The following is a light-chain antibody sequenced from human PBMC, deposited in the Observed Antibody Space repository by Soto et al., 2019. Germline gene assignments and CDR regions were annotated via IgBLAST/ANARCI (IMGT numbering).Light chain of an antibody. J-gene: IGKJ5*01. Sequence: EIVMTQSPATLSVSPGERATLSCRASQSVSSNLAWYQQKPGQAPRLLIYGASTRATGIPARFSGSGSGTEFTLTISSLQSEEFAVYYCQQYNNWPPEITVGQGTRLEIK. V-gene: IGKV3-15*01. CDR3: QQYNNWPPEIT. CDR2: GAS. CDR1: QSVSSN.